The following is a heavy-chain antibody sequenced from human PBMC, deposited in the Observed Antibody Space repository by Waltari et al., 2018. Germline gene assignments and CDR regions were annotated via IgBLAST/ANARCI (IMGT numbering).Heavy chain of an antibody. CDR3: ATSLRGSSRVY. Sequence: QLQLQESGPGLVKPSATLSLTCTVSGGSISSSSYYWGWIRQPPGKGLEWIGSIYYSGRTYYNPSLKSRVTISVDTSKNQFSLKLSSVTAADTAVYYCATSLRGSSRVYWGQGTLVTVSS. CDR1: GGSISSSSYY. CDR2: IYYSGRT. J-gene: IGHJ4*02. V-gene: IGHV4-39*01. D-gene: IGHD6-13*01.